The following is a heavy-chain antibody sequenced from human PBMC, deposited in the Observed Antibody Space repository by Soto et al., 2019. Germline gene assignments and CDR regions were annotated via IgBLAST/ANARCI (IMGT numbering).Heavy chain of an antibody. D-gene: IGHD3-10*01. CDR2: TYYRSNWYY. CDR3: VRASTRGVAERFQD. V-gene: IGHV6-1*01. J-gene: IGHJ1*01. CDR1: GDSVSNTRAA. Sequence: PSQTLSLTCAISGDSVSNTRAAWNWIRQSPSRGLEWLGRTYYRSNWYYDYAVSVKSRMTINPDTSKNQFSLQLTSLTPEDTAVYYCVRASTRGVAERFQDWGQGTLVPVSS.